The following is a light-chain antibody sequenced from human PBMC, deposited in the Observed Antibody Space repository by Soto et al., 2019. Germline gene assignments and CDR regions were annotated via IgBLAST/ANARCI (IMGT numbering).Light chain of an antibody. CDR1: QSVSSIN. CDR2: GAS. J-gene: IGKJ3*01. CDR3: QQYGSSPFT. Sequence: EIVVTQSPGTLSLSPGERATLSCRASQSVSSINLAWYRQKPGQAPRHLIYGASSRATGIPDRFSGSGSGTDSTLTISRLEPDAFAVYYCQQYGSSPFTFGPGTKVDIK. V-gene: IGKV3-20*01.